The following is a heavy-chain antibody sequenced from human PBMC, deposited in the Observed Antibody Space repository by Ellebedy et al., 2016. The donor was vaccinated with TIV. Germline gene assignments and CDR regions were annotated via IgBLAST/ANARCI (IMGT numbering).Heavy chain of an antibody. CDR1: GDDITNSNYY. J-gene: IGHJ4*01. CDR3: ARVDIP. D-gene: IGHD2-21*01. Sequence: SETLSLXXTVSGDDITNSNYYWGWVRQPLGKGLEWIGSAHYRGRTLYNETLKSRVTISLDTSKNQLYLNLTSVTAADTAIYYCARVDIPWGQGILVTVSS. CDR2: AHYRGRT. V-gene: IGHV4-39*07.